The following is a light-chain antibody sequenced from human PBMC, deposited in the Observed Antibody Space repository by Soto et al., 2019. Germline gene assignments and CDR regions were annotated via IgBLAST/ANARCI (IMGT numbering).Light chain of an antibody. CDR3: CSYTRTSNHYF. J-gene: IGLJ1*01. CDR2: DVN. V-gene: IGLV2-11*01. Sequence: QSVLTQPRSVSGSPGQSVTISCTGTSSDVGGFNSVSWYQQHPGKAPKLMIYDVNKRPSGVPDRFSGSKSGSTASLTISGLQAEDEAVYYCCSYTRTSNHYFFGSGTKV. CDR1: SSDVGGFNS.